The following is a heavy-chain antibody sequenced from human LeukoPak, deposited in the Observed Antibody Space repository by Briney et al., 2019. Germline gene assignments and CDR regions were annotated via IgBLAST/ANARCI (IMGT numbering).Heavy chain of an antibody. Sequence: SETLSLTCAVYGESFSGYYWSWIRQPPGKGLEWIGEINHSGSTNYNPSLKSRVTISVDTSKNQFSLKLSSVTAADTAVYYCARGADIVVVPAAMGEGYYYGMDVWGQGTTVTVSS. V-gene: IGHV4-34*01. CDR1: GESFSGYY. CDR2: INHSGST. CDR3: ARGADIVVVPAAMGEGYYYGMDV. J-gene: IGHJ6*02. D-gene: IGHD2-2*01.